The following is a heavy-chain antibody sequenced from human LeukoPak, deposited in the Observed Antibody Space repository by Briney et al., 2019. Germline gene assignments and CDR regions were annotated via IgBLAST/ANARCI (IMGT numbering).Heavy chain of an antibody. CDR2: INPNSGGT. D-gene: IGHD5-18*01. CDR1: GHTFTGYY. J-gene: IGHJ4*02. Sequence: GSVKVSCKASGHTFTGYYMHWVRQAPGQGLEWMGWINPNSGGTNYAQKFQGRVTMTRDTSISTAYMELSRLRSDDTAVYYCARARFYSYGLYYFDYWGQGTLVTVSS. V-gene: IGHV1-2*02. CDR3: ARARFYSYGLYYFDY.